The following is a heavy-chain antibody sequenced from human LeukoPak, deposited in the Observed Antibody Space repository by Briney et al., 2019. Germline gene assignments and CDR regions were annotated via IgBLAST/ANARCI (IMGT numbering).Heavy chain of an antibody. CDR1: GGSFSGYY. V-gene: IGHV4-34*01. J-gene: IGHJ6*02. CDR3: TREHGDYVSHGMDV. Sequence: SETLSLTCAVYGGSFSGYYWSWIRQPPGKGLEWIVEINHSGSTNYNPSLKSRVTISVDTSKNQFSLQLSSVTAEDTAVYYCTREHGDYVSHGMDVWGQGTTVTVPS. D-gene: IGHD4-17*01. CDR2: INHSGST.